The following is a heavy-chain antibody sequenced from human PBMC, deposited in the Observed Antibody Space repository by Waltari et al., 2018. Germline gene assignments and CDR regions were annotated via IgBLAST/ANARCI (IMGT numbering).Heavy chain of an antibody. D-gene: IGHD3-3*01. CDR3: ARSFDFWSGTYYFDY. V-gene: IGHV4-39*01. Sequence: QLQLQESGPGLVKPSETLSLTCTVSGTSISRSSYCWGWLRQSPGKGLEWIGSKYYTASTNYKPSLKSRATISVDTSKSQVSLNLSSVTAADTAVYYCARSFDFWSGTYYFDYWGQGILVTVSS. J-gene: IGHJ4*02. CDR2: KYYTAST. CDR1: GTSISRSSYC.